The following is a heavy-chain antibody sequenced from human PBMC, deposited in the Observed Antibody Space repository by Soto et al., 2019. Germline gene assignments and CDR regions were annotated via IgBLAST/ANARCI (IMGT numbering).Heavy chain of an antibody. CDR2: ISGSGGST. CDR3: AKDSQDPTAMYYYYGMDV. V-gene: IGHV3-23*01. D-gene: IGHD5-18*01. J-gene: IGHJ6*02. Sequence: EVQLLESGGGLVQPGGSLRLSCAASGFTFSSYAMSWVRQAPGKGLEWVSAISGSGGSTYYADSVKGRFTISRDNSKNTLYLQMNSLRAEDTAVYYCAKDSQDPTAMYYYYGMDVWGQGTTVTVSS. CDR1: GFTFSSYA.